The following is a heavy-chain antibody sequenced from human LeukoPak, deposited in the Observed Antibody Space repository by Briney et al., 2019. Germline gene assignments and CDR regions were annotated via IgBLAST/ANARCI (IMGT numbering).Heavy chain of an antibody. V-gene: IGHV4-61*02. D-gene: IGHD6-13*01. CDR1: VASINSGSYY. J-gene: IGHJ6*02. CDR3: ARAGIAAAGYYYYGLDV. Sequence: SETLFLTCTVSVASINSGSYYRSWMRQPAGKGLEWLGRIYTSGSTNYIPSLKSRVTISVDTSKNQFSLKLSSVTAADTAVYYCARAGIAAAGYYYYGLDVWGQGTTVTVSS. CDR2: IYTSGST.